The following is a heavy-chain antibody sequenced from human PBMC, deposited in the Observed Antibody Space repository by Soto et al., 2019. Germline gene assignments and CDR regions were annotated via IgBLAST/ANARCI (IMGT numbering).Heavy chain of an antibody. CDR3: ARGLGSFFTFDL. CDR1: GFTFDDSA. J-gene: IGHJ4*02. Sequence: GGSLRLSCVASGFTFDDSAVHWVRQGPGKGLEWVSGISGDSGTIGYGDSVKGRFTISRDNAKNSLLLRLNSLRTEDTAVYYCARGLGSFFTFDLWGLGTLVTVSS. CDR2: ISGDSGTI. D-gene: IGHD6-6*01. V-gene: IGHV3-9*01.